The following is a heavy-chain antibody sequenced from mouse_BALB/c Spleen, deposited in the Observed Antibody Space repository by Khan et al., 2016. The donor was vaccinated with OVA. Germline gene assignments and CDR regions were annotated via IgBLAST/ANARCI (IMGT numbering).Heavy chain of an antibody. CDR2: INTHSGVP. J-gene: IGHJ4*01. V-gene: IGHV9-4*02. CDR1: GYTFTTAG. CDR3: ASGEAADYGNDGGDMEY. Sequence: QIQLVQSGPELKKPGATVRISCKASGYTFTTAGIQWVQKMPGKGLKWIGWINTHSGVPNYAEDFKGRFAFSLDISVNTAYIQITNLKYEDTATYFCASGEAADYGNDGGDMEYWGQGTSVTVSS. D-gene: IGHD2-2*01.